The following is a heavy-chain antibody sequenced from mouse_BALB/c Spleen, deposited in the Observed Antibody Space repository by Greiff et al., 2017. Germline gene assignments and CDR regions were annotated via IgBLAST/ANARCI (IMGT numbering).Heavy chain of an antibody. J-gene: IGHJ4*01. CDR1: GYSITSDYA. CDR2: ISYSGST. Sequence: DVQLQESGPGLVKPSQSLSLTCTVTGYSITSDYAWNWIRQFPGNKLEWMGYISYSGSTSYNPSLKSRISITRDTSKNQFFLQLNSVTTEDTATYYCARYRYDGYAMDYWGQGTSVTVSS. D-gene: IGHD2-14*01. V-gene: IGHV3-2*02. CDR3: ARYRYDGYAMDY.